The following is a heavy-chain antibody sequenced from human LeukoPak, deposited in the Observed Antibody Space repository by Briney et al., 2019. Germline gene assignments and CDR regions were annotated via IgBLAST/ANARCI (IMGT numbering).Heavy chain of an antibody. CDR1: GFTFSSYA. J-gene: IGHJ4*02. CDR2: ISGSGGST. D-gene: IGHD3-9*01. V-gene: IGHV3-23*01. CDR3: VTLMAYYDILTGGYFDY. Sequence: GGSLRLSCAASGFTFSSYAMSWVRQAPGKGLEWVSAISGSGGSTYYADSVKGRFTISRDNSKNTLYLQMNSLRAEDTAVYYCVTLMAYYDILTGGYFDYWGQGTLVTVSS.